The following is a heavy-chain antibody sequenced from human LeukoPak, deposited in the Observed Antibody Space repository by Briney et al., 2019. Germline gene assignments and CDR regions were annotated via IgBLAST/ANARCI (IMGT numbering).Heavy chain of an antibody. CDR3: ARDHIVVVPAAISNPYYYYGMDV. CDR2: IYSGGST. V-gene: IGHV3-53*01. J-gene: IGHJ6*02. CDR1: GFTVSSNY. D-gene: IGHD2-2*01. Sequence: GGSLRLSCAASGFTVSSNYMSWVRQAPGKGLEWVSVIYSGGSTYYADSVKGRFTISRDNSKNTLYLQMNSLRAEDTAAYYCARDHIVVVPAAISNPYYYYGMDVWGQGTTVTVSS.